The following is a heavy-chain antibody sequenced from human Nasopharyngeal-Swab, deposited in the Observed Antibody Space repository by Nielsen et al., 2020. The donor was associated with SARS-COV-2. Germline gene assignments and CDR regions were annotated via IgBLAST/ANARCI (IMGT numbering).Heavy chain of an antibody. CDR3: AREHGRAGRENDAFDI. J-gene: IGHJ3*02. Sequence: GESLKISCAASGFTFSSSGMDWVRQAPGKGLEWVAVISYDGSNEYYGDSVKGRFTISRDNSKNTLYLQMNSLRVDDTAVYYCAREHGRAGRENDAFDIWGQGTMVTVSS. V-gene: IGHV3-30*03. CDR2: ISYDGSNE. CDR1: GFTFSSSG.